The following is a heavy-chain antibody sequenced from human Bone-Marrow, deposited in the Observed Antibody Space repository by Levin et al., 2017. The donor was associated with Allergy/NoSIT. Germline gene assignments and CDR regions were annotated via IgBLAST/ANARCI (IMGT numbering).Heavy chain of an antibody. D-gene: IGHD3/OR15-3a*01. V-gene: IGHV3-74*01. CDR3: AREYYGLWTGYYYDH. J-gene: IGHJ4*02. CDR2: ISSDGTKT. Sequence: PGGSLRLSCTASGFAFSTYWMHWVRQVPGKGLAWVSRISSDGTKTDYAGSVRGRFTISRDNAKNTLYLQMASLRAEDTAVYYCAREYYGLWTGYYYDHWGPGRLVTVSS. CDR1: GFAFSTYW.